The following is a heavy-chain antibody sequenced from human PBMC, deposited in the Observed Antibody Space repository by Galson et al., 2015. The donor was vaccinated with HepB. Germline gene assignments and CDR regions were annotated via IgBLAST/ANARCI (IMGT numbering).Heavy chain of an antibody. CDR1: GFTFSSYA. CDR3: ARDCITIFPTWFDP. V-gene: IGHV3-30-3*01. CDR2: ISYDGSNK. Sequence: SLRLSCAASGFTFSSYAMHWVRQAPGKGLEWVAVISYDGSNKYHADSVKGRFTFSRDNSKNTLYLQMNSLRAEDTAVYYCARDCITIFPTWFDPWGQGTLVTVSS. D-gene: IGHD3-3*01. J-gene: IGHJ5*02.